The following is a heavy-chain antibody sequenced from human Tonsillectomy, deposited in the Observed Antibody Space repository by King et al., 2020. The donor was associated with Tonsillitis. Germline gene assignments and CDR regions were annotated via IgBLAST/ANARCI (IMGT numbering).Heavy chain of an antibody. CDR2: IFSNDEK. J-gene: IGHJ3*02. V-gene: IGHV2-26*01. Sequence: TLKESGPVLVKPTETLTLTCTVSGFSLSNARMGVSWIRQPPGKALEWLAHIFSNDEKSYSTSLKSRLTISKDTSKSQVVLTMTNMDPVDTATYYCERIRRHIVLMVPNAFDIWGQGTMVTVSS. D-gene: IGHD2-8*01. CDR1: GFSLSNARMG. CDR3: ERIRRHIVLMVPNAFDI.